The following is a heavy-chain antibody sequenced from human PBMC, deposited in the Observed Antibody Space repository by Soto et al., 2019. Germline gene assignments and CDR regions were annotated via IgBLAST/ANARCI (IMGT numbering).Heavy chain of an antibody. J-gene: IGHJ3*02. D-gene: IGHD5-18*01. CDR1: GYTFGNYP. CDR2: INTGTGKA. V-gene: IGHV1-3*04. Sequence: QVQLVQSGAEVKKPGASVKISCQASGYTFGNYPMHWVRQAPGQRLEWMAWINTGTGKAQLSQKLQGRLTITTDTSATTVYQVLSSLRSEDTAVYYCAREGIHSQGHPWGDAFDIWGQGTAVIVSS. CDR3: AREGIHSQGHPWGDAFDI.